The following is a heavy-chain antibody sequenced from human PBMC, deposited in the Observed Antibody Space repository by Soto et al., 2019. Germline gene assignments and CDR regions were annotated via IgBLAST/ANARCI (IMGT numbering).Heavy chain of an antibody. CDR3: ARGSVRGILTGYNYYYYGMDV. CDR1: GDTFTGYY. J-gene: IGHJ6*02. Sequence: ASVKVSCKACGDTFTGYYMHWVRQAPGQGLEWMGWINPNSGGTNYAQKFQGWVTMTRDTSISTAYMELSRLRSDDTAVYYCARGSVRGILTGYNYYYYGMDVWGQGTTVTVSS. D-gene: IGHD3-9*01. CDR2: INPNSGGT. V-gene: IGHV1-2*04.